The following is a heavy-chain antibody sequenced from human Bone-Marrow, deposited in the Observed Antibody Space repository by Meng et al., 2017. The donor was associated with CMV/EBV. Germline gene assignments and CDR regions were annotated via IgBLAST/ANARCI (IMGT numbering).Heavy chain of an antibody. Sequence: SETLSLTCTVSGGSISSYYWSWIRQPPGKGLEWIGYIYYSGSTNYNPSLKSRVTISVDTSKNQFSLKLSSVTAADTAVYYCARGMGPLVLCRRCFYGMDVWGQGTTVTGSS. CDR2: IYYSGST. CDR3: ARGMGPLVLCRRCFYGMDV. D-gene: IGHD3-10*01. CDR1: GGSISSYY. J-gene: IGHJ6*02. V-gene: IGHV4-59*01.